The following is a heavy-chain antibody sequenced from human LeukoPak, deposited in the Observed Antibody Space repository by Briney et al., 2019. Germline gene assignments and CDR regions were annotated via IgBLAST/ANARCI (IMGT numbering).Heavy chain of an antibody. V-gene: IGHV4-39*07. D-gene: IGHD2-2*01. CDR3: ARGQGGVCSITSCYFLGWFDP. CDR2: IYYSGST. Sequence: SETPSLTCTVSGGSISSSSYYWGWIRQPPGKGLEWIGSIYYSGSTYYNPSLKSRVTISVDTSKNQFSLKLSSVTAADTAVYYCARGQGGVCSITSCYFLGWFDPWGQGTLVTVSS. CDR1: GGSISSSSYY. J-gene: IGHJ5*02.